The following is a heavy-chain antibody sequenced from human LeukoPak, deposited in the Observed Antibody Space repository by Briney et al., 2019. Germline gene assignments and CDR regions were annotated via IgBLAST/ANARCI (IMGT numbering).Heavy chain of an antibody. Sequence: GGSLRLSCAASGFTVSSNYMSWVRQAPGKGLEWVSVIYSGGSTYYADSVKGRFTISRDNSKNTLYLQMNSPRAEDTAVYYCASLLQYYFDYWGQGTLVTVSS. J-gene: IGHJ4*02. CDR2: IYSGGST. CDR1: GFTVSSNY. CDR3: ASLLQYYFDY. D-gene: IGHD4-11*01. V-gene: IGHV3-53*01.